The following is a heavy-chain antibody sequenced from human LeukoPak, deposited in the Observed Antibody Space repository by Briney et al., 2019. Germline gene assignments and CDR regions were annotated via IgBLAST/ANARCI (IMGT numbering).Heavy chain of an antibody. D-gene: IGHD1-1*01. V-gene: IGHV3-74*01. CDR3: AGGFGHNWSPFEN. CDR2: INEDGSST. CDR1: GYTFSRYW. Sequence: GGSLRLSCAASGYTFSRYWMHWVRQGPGKGLVWVSRINEDGSSTSYAESVRGRFTISRDNAKNTVSLQMDSLTDDDTALYFCAGGFGHNWSPFENWGQGTLVTVSS. J-gene: IGHJ4*02.